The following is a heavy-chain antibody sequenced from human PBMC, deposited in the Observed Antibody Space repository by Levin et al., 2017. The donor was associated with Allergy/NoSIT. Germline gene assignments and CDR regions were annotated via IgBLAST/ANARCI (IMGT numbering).Heavy chain of an antibody. Sequence: RASVKVSCKASGGTFSSYAINWVRQAPGQGLEWMGGIIPLFGTANYAQKFQGRVTITADESRSTVYMELSSLRSGDTAVYYCATQAQPGAYCSGGRCYGGWFDPWGQGTLVTVSS. CDR3: ATQAQPGAYCSGGRCYGGWFDP. D-gene: IGHD2-15*01. CDR1: GGTFSSYA. J-gene: IGHJ5*02. V-gene: IGHV1-69*13. CDR2: IIPLFGTA.